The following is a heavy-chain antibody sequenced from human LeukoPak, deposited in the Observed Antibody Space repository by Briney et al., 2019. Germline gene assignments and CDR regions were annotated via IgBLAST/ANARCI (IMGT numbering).Heavy chain of an antibody. CDR1: GFTVSSNY. J-gene: IGHJ3*02. CDR2: IYSGGST. D-gene: IGHD6-13*01. V-gene: IGHV3-53*01. Sequence: GGSLRLSCAASGFTVSSNYMSWVRQAPGKGLEWVSVIYSGGSTYYADSVKGRFTISRDNSKNTLYLQMNSLRAEDTAVYYCARATIAASLVGAFDIWGQGTMVTVSS. CDR3: ARATIAASLVGAFDI.